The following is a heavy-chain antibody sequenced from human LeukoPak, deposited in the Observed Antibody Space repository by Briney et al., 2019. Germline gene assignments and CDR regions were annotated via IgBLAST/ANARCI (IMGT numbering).Heavy chain of an antibody. V-gene: IGHV3-74*01. CDR3: ARGGYSSSWYKLALDY. CDR1: GFTLSSYW. Sequence: GGSLRLSCAASGFTLSSYWMHWVRQAPGKGLVWVSRINSDGSSTSYADSVKGRFTISRDNAKNTLYLQMNSLRAEDTAVYYCARGGYSSSWYKLALDYWGQGTLVTVSS. D-gene: IGHD6-13*01. J-gene: IGHJ4*02. CDR2: INSDGSST.